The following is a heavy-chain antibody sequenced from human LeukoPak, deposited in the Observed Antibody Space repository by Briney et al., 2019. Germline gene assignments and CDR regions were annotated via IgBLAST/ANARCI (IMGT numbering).Heavy chain of an antibody. D-gene: IGHD6-19*01. CDR3: ARQKAGNCFDP. CDR2: IYTSGSN. J-gene: IGHJ5*02. CDR1: GGSISSDY. Sequence: SETLSLTCTVSGGSISSDYWSWIRQPPGKGLEWIGYIYTSGSNHYNPSLKSRVTISGDTSKNQFSLKLSSVTAADTAAYYCARQKAGNCFDPWGQGTPVTVSS. V-gene: IGHV4-4*09.